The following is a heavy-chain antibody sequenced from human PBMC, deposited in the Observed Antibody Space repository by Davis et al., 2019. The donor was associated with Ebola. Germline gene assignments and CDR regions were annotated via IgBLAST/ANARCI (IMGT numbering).Heavy chain of an antibody. CDR3: AREGRGGATGDPVGMDV. D-gene: IGHD7-27*01. CDR2: IYYSGST. CDR1: GGSVSSGSYY. V-gene: IGHV4-61*01. Sequence: MPSATLSLTCTVSGGSVSSGSYYWSWIRQPPGKGLEWIGSIYYSGSTNYNPSLKSRVTISLDTSKNQFSLKLSSVTAADTAVDFCAREGRGGATGDPVGMDVWGQGTTVTVSS. J-gene: IGHJ6*02.